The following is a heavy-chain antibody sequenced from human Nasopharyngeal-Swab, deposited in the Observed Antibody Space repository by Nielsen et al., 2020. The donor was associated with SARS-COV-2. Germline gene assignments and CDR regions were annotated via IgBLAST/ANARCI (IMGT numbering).Heavy chain of an antibody. D-gene: IGHD1-26*01. CDR2: ISAYNGNT. CDR3: ARDRRTRIVGATLHFDY. CDR1: GYTFTSYG. Sequence: ASVKVSCKASGYTFTSYGISWVRQAPGQGLEWMGWISAYNGNTNYAQKLQGRVTMTTDTSTSTAYMELRSLRSDDTAVYYCARDRRTRIVGATLHFDYWGQGTLVTVSS. V-gene: IGHV1-18*01. J-gene: IGHJ4*02.